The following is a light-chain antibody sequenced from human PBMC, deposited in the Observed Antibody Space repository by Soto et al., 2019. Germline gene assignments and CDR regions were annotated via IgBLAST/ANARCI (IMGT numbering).Light chain of an antibody. CDR3: SSYTSSSTLGLYV. Sequence: LTQPASVSGAPGQSITISCTGTSSDVGGYNYVSWYQQHPGKAPKLMIYDVSNRPSGVSNRFSGSKSGNTASLTISGLQAEDEADYYCSSYTSSSTLGLYVFGTGTKVTVL. CDR1: SSDVGGYNY. J-gene: IGLJ1*01. CDR2: DVS. V-gene: IGLV2-14*01.